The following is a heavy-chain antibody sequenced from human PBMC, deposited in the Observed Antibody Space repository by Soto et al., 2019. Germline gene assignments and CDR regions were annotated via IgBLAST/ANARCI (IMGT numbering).Heavy chain of an antibody. D-gene: IGHD6-19*01. CDR2: ISSNGGST. CDR3: AKDLGAAVVGVLGY. Sequence: GGSLRLSCSSSGFTFSSYAMHWVRQAPGKGLEYVSAISSNGGSTYYADTVKGRFTISRDNSKYTLYLQMNSLIAEDTAVYYCAKDLGAAVVGVLGYWGQGT. CDR1: GFTFSSYA. J-gene: IGHJ4*02. V-gene: IGHV3-64D*08.